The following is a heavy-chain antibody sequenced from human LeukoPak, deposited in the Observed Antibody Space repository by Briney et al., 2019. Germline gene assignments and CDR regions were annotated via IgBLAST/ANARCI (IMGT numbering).Heavy chain of an antibody. CDR1: GFSFNESY. CDR2: ISGRGFSM. V-gene: IGHV3-11*01. J-gene: IGHJ4*02. Sequence: GGSLRLSCAASGFSFNESYMTWNRQAPGKGLEWVAYISGRGFSMYYADSVKGRFTISRDNARNSLYLNMSSLRADDTAVYYCARGKRRFDYWGQGTPVTVSS. CDR3: ARGKRRFDY.